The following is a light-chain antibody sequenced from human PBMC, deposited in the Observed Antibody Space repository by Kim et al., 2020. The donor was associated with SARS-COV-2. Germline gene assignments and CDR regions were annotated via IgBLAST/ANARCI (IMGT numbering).Light chain of an antibody. CDR1: SSDVGGYNY. J-gene: IGLJ1*01. CDR3: SSYTSSSTFPYV. V-gene: IGLV2-14*04. CDR2: DVS. Sequence: SITISCTGTSSDVGGYNYVSWYQQHPGKAPKLMIYDVSKRPSGVSNRFSGPKSGNTASLTISGLQAEDEADYYCSSYTSSSTFPYVFGTGTKVTVL.